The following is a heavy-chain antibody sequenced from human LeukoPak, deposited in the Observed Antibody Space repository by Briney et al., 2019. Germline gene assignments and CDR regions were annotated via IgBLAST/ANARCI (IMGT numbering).Heavy chain of an antibody. Sequence: PSETLSLTCTVSGGSISSSSAYWGWIRQPPGKGLEWIGSIYYSKNTYYNPSLKSRVTISADTSKNQFSLTLGSVSTTDTAVYYCVSPRGFSYGYFDYWGQGTLVTVSS. J-gene: IGHJ4*02. CDR2: IYYSKNT. V-gene: IGHV4-39*01. CDR1: GGSISSSSAY. CDR3: VSPRGFSYGYFDY. D-gene: IGHD5-18*01.